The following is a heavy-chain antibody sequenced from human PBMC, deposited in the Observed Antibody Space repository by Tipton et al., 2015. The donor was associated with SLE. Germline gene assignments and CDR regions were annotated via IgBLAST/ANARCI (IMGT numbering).Heavy chain of an antibody. Sequence: LRLSCAVYGGSSSDYSWSWIRQPPGKGLEWIGEINHSGSTNYNPSLKSRVTISIDTSKNQFSLRLSSVTAADTAVYYCARDCTTGVCYTTSVDYWGQGTLVTVSP. CDR2: INHSGST. V-gene: IGHV4-34*01. J-gene: IGHJ4*02. CDR1: GGSSSDYS. CDR3: ARDCTTGVCYTTSVDY. D-gene: IGHD2-8*01.